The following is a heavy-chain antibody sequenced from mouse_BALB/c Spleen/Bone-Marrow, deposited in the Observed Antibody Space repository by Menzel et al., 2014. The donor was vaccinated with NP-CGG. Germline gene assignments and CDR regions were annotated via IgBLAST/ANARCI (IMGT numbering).Heavy chain of an antibody. Sequence: QVQLQQSGTELVMPGASVKMSCKASGYAFTDRWIHWVKQRPGQGLEWIGAIDTSDSYTNYNQKFKGKATLTVDESSSTAYIHHSSLTSEDSAVYYCARGGDDFSLDYWGQRTSVTVSS. CDR1: GYAFTDRW. J-gene: IGHJ4*01. CDR3: ARGGDDFSLDY. V-gene: IGHV1-69*01. CDR2: IDTSDSYT. D-gene: IGHD2-4*01.